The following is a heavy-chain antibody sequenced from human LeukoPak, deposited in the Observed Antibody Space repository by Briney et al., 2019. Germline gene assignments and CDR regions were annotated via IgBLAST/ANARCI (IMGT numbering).Heavy chain of an antibody. D-gene: IGHD1-1*01. J-gene: IGHJ4*02. Sequence: GASVKVSCKASGYTFTSYAMHWVRQAPGQRLEWMGWINAGNGNTKYSQKFQGRVTIARDTSASTAYMELSSLRSEDTAVYYCARDRGGTGDLDYWGQGTLVTVSS. CDR1: GYTFTSYA. CDR2: INAGNGNT. CDR3: ARDRGGTGDLDY. V-gene: IGHV1-3*01.